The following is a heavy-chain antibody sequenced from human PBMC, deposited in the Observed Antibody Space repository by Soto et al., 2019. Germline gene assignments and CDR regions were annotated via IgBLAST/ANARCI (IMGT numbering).Heavy chain of an antibody. Sequence: QVQLVQSGAEVKKPGASVKVSCKASGYTFIAYYMHWVRQAPGQGLEWMGWINPNSGGTSFAQKFQDRVTMTRDTSISTAYMELSRLRSDDTAVYYCARGGDILVIPATPDYWGQGTLVTVSS. D-gene: IGHD2-2*01. CDR2: INPNSGGT. CDR1: GYTFIAYY. J-gene: IGHJ4*02. V-gene: IGHV1-2*02. CDR3: ARGGDILVIPATPDY.